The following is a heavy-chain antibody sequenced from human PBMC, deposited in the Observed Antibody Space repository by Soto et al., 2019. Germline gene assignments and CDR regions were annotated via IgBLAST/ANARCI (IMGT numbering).Heavy chain of an antibody. J-gene: IGHJ4*02. CDR3: VSQRTTVPTQAYFDY. Sequence: SETLSLTCTVSGGSVTNSSYYWGWIRQSPGKGLEWIGSVYYRGRSYSKSSVKSRVTISVDTSKNRFSLSLNSVTASDTAVYLCVSQRTTVPTQAYFDYWGPGALLTVSS. CDR1: GGSVTNSSYY. D-gene: IGHD4-17*01. V-gene: IGHV4-39*01. CDR2: VYYRGRS.